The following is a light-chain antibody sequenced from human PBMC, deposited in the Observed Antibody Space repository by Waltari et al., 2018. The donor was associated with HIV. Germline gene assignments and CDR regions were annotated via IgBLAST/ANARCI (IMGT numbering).Light chain of an antibody. CDR2: DVN. J-gene: IGLJ1*01. CDR3: CSYAGSNTYV. V-gene: IGLV2-23*02. Sequence: QSALTQPASVSGSPGQSLTISCTGTSSDVGIYNLFSWYQQHPGKAPKLMIYDVNKRPSGVSNRFSGSNSGNTASLTISGLQAEDEGDYYCCSYAGSNTYVFGTGTKVTVL. CDR1: SSDVGIYNL.